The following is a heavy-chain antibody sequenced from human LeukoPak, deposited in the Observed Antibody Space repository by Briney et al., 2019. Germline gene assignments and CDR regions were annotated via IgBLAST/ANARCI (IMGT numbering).Heavy chain of an antibody. CDR1: GYTFTTYY. Sequence: GASVKVSCKASGYTFTTYYMHWVRQAPGQGLEWMGLIDPSDGGTTYAQKFQGRVTMTRDTSTSTMYMELSSLRSDDTAVYYCASLGSGSSPIIDFDYWGQGTLVTVSS. D-gene: IGHD3-10*01. J-gene: IGHJ4*02. V-gene: IGHV1-46*01. CDR3: ASLGSGSSPIIDFDY. CDR2: IDPSDGGT.